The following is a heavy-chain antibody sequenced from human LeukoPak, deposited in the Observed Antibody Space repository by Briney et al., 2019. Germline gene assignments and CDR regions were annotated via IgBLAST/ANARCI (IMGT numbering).Heavy chain of an antibody. CDR3: ARNYGSGRNAFDI. CDR2: TYYRSKWYN. V-gene: IGHV6-1*01. D-gene: IGHD3-10*01. Sequence: SQTLSLTCAISGDSVSSNSAAWNWIRQSLSRGLEWLGRTYYRSKWYNDYAVSVKSRITINPDTSKDQFSLQLNSVTPEDTAVYYCARNYGSGRNAFDIWGQGTMVTVSS. J-gene: IGHJ3*02. CDR1: GDSVSSNSAA.